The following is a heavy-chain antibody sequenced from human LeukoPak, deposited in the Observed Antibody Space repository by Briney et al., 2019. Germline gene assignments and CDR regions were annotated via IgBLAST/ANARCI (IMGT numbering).Heavy chain of an antibody. Sequence: GGSLRLSCAASGFTFSSYAMHWVRQAPGKGLEWVAVISYDGSNKYYADSVKGRFTISRDNSKNTLYLQMNSLRAEDTAVYYCASSIFEGPNWFDPWGQGTRVTVSS. CDR2: ISYDGSNK. V-gene: IGHV3-30*01. D-gene: IGHD3-3*01. CDR1: GFTFSSYA. J-gene: IGHJ5*02. CDR3: ASSIFEGPNWFDP.